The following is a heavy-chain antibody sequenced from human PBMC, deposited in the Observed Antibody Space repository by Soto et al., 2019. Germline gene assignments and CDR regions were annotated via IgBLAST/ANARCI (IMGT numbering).Heavy chain of an antibody. J-gene: IGHJ4*02. CDR1: GYTFTDHH. CDR2: INPNRGGT. Sequence: GASVKVSCKASGYTFTDHHLHWVRQAPGQGLEWMGWINPNRGGTKYAQKFQGRVTMTRDTSISTVYMELSGLSSDDTAIYFCARDRMYMSSYLGDAGGEMDFWGQGTRVTVS. D-gene: IGHD6-6*01. V-gene: IGHV1-2*02. CDR3: ARDRMYMSSYLGDAGGEMDF.